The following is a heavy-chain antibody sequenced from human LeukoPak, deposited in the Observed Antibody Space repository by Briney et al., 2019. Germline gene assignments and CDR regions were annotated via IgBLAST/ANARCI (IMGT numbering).Heavy chain of an antibody. D-gene: IGHD4-17*01. V-gene: IGHV4-34*01. Sequence: PSETLSLTCAVYGGSFSGYYWSWIRQPPGKGLELIGEINHSGSTNYNPSLKSRVTISVDTSKNQFSLKLSSVTAADTAVYYCARDSPYGDYGYDAFDIWGQGTMVTVSS. CDR3: ARDSPYGDYGYDAFDI. CDR2: INHSGST. J-gene: IGHJ3*02. CDR1: GGSFSGYY.